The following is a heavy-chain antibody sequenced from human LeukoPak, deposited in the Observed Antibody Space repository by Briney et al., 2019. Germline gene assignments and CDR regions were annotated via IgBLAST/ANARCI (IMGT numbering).Heavy chain of an antibody. CDR2: ISASASST. Sequence: GGSLRLSCVASGFTFSSYAMSWVRQAPGKGLEWVSGISASASSTVYADSVKGRFTISRDNSKNTLYLQMNSLRGEDTAVYYCAKDVSGAAADAFDIWGQGTMVTVSS. CDR1: GFTFSSYA. D-gene: IGHD6-13*01. CDR3: AKDVSGAAADAFDI. V-gene: IGHV3-23*01. J-gene: IGHJ3*02.